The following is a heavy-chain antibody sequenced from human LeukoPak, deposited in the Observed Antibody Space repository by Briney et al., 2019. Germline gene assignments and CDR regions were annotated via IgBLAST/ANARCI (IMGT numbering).Heavy chain of an antibody. Sequence: GGSLRLSCAASGFTFSSYEMNWVRQAPGKGLEWVSYISSSSNTMYYADSVKGRFTISRDNAKNTLYLQMNSLRDEDTAVYYCARAFDYWGQGTLVAVSS. CDR3: ARAFDY. CDR2: ISSSSNTM. CDR1: GFTFSSYE. V-gene: IGHV3-48*03. J-gene: IGHJ4*02.